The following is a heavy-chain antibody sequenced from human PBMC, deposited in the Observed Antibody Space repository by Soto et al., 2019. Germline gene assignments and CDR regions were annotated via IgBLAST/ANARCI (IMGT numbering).Heavy chain of an antibody. CDR1: GFTFSSYA. CDR3: AKTVLGRDNFFDY. D-gene: IGHD7-27*01. CDR2: ISGSGGST. Sequence: GGSLRLSCAASGFTFSSYAMSWVRQAPGKGLEWVSAISGSGGSTYYADSVKGRFTISRDNSKNTLYLQMNSLRAEDPAVYYCAKTVLGRDNFFDYWGQGTLVTVSS. J-gene: IGHJ4*02. V-gene: IGHV3-23*01.